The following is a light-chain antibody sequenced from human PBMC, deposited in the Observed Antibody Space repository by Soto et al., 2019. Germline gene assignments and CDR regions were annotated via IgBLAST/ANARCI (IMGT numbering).Light chain of an antibody. CDR2: KTS. J-gene: IGKJ2*01. Sequence: DIQMTQSPSTLSASVGDRVTITCRASQSLSGWLAWYQQKPGKAPKLLIYKTSSLQSGVPSRFSGSGSGIEFTLTISSLQPDDFATYYCQQYNRLYTFGQGTKLEIK. CDR3: QQYNRLYT. CDR1: QSLSGW. V-gene: IGKV1-5*03.